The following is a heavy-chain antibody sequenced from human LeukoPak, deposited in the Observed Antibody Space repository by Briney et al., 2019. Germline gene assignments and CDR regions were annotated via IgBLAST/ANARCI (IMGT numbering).Heavy chain of an antibody. CDR2: ICPGDSDT. Sequence: GASLKISCKGSGYSFATYWIGWVRQMPGKGLEWMGIICPGDSDTRYSPSFQGQVTISADKSISTAYLQWSSLKASDTAMYYCARHDSGSPFDYWGQGTLVTVSS. D-gene: IGHD2-21*01. CDR1: GYSFATYW. J-gene: IGHJ4*02. CDR3: ARHDSGSPFDY. V-gene: IGHV5-51*01.